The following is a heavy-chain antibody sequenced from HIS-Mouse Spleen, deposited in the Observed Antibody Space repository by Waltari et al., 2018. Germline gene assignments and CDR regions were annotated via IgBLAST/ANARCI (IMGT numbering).Heavy chain of an antibody. CDR2: IYYIGST. V-gene: IGHV4-39*07. Sequence: QLQLQESGPGLVKPSETLSLTCTVSGGSISSSSYYWGWIRQPPGKGLEWIGSIYYIGSTYSNPSLKSPVTISVDTSKNQFSLKLSSVTAADTAVYYCARDYGDNWFDPWGQGTLVTVSS. D-gene: IGHD4-17*01. CDR1: GGSISSSSYY. J-gene: IGHJ5*02. CDR3: ARDYGDNWFDP.